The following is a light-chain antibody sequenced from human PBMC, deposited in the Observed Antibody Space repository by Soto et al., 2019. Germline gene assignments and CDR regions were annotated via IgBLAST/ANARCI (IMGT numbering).Light chain of an antibody. V-gene: IGLV2-14*01. CDR1: SSDVGGYNY. J-gene: IGLJ1*01. Sequence: QSALTQPASVSGSPGQSITISCTGTSSDVGGYNYVSWYQQHPGKAPKLMIYDVSNRPSGVSNRFSGSKSGNTASLTISGLQAEDEADYYCSSYISSSYVFGTGTKLTVL. CDR2: DVS. CDR3: SSYISSSYV.